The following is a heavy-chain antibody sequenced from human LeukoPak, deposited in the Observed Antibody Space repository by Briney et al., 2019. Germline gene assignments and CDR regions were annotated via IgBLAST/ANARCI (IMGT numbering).Heavy chain of an antibody. Sequence: PGGSLRLSCAASGFTFSSYGMHWVRQAPGKGLEWVAVISYDGSNKYYADSVKGRFTISRDNSKNTLYLQMNSLRADDTAVYYCAKDLSTMIRGVRLDYWGQGTLVTVSS. D-gene: IGHD3-10*01. J-gene: IGHJ4*02. CDR3: AKDLSTMIRGVRLDY. CDR2: ISYDGSNK. V-gene: IGHV3-30*18. CDR1: GFTFSSYG.